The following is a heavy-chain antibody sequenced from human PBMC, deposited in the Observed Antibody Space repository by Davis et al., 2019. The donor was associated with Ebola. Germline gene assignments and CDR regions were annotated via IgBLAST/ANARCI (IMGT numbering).Heavy chain of an antibody. V-gene: IGHV2-70*11. D-gene: IGHD3-22*01. CDR2: IDWDGDK. CDR3: ARDHYDASGYPDWYFDV. J-gene: IGHJ2*01. CDR1: GFSLSTRGMC. Sequence: SGPTLVKPTQTLTLTCTFPGFSLSTRGMCVNWIRQPPGKALEWLARIDWDGDKYYNTSLETRLTVSKDTSKNQVVLTLTNVDRVDTATYYCARDHYDASGYPDWYFDVWGRGTLVTVSS.